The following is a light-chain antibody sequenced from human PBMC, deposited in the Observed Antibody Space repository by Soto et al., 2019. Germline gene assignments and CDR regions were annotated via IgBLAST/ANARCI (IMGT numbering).Light chain of an antibody. V-gene: IGLV2-14*01. J-gene: IGLJ1*01. Sequence: QSALAQPASVSGSFGQSITISCSGPNTDLGVYGYVSWYQHHPGKAPKLLIYDVNNRPSGISDRFSGSKSGDTASLTTSGLQAEDEADYFCFSKISGFVYGFGTGTKVTVL. CDR1: NTDLGVYGY. CDR3: FSKISGFVYG. CDR2: DVN.